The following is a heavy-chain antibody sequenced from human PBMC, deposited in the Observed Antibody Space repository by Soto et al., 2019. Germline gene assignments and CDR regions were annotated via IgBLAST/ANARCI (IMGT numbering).Heavy chain of an antibody. Sequence: GGSLRLSCAASGFTFSDYYMGWIRQAPGKGLEWVSYISSSGSTIYYADSVKGRFTISRDNAKNSLYLQMNSLRAEDTAVYYCARIQRYDFWSGYPSDYWGQGTLVTVSS. CDR3: ARIQRYDFWSGYPSDY. CDR1: GFTFSDYY. J-gene: IGHJ4*02. D-gene: IGHD3-3*01. V-gene: IGHV3-11*01. CDR2: ISSSGSTI.